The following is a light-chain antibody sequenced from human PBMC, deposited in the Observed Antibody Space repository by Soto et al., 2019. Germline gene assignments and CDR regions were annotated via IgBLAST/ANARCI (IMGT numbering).Light chain of an antibody. V-gene: IGKV3-20*01. Sequence: EIVLTQSPGTLSLSPEEGATLSCRASQSVSSTYLAWYQQKPGQAPRLLIYGASSRATGIPDRFSGSGSGTDFTLTISRLEPEDFAVYYCQQYGSSPPVTFGQGTKVDIK. J-gene: IGKJ1*01. CDR3: QQYGSSPPVT. CDR2: GAS. CDR1: QSVSSTY.